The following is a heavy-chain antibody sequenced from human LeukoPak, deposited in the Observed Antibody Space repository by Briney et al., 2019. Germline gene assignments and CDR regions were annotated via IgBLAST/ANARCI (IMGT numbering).Heavy chain of an antibody. D-gene: IGHD2-15*01. CDR2: ISWNSGSI. Sequence: GGSLRLSCAASGFTVSSNYMSWVRQAPGKGLEWVSGISWNSGSIGYADSVKGRFTISRDNAKNSLYLQMNSLRAEDTALYYCAKALGYCSGGSCYSRWYFDLWGRGTLVTVSS. J-gene: IGHJ2*01. CDR3: AKALGYCSGGSCYSRWYFDL. V-gene: IGHV3-9*01. CDR1: GFTVSSNY.